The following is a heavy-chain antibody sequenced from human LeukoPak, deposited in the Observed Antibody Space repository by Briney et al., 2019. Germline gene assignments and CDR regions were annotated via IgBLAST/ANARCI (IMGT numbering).Heavy chain of an antibody. CDR2: IYPGDSDT. V-gene: IGHV5-51*01. D-gene: IGHD2-15*01. J-gene: IGHJ5*02. CDR1: GYSFTSYW. Sequence: GESLKISCKGSGYSFTSYWIGWVRQMPGKGLEWMGIIYPGDSDTRYSPSFQGQVTISADKSISTAYLQWSSLKASDTAMYYCARTKIYCSGGSCYRNWFDPWGQGTLVTVS. CDR3: ARTKIYCSGGSCYRNWFDP.